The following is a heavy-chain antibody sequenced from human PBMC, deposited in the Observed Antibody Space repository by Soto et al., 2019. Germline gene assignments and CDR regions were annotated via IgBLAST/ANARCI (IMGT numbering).Heavy chain of an antibody. CDR1: GGSMSSCSYY. CDR2: IYYSGST. CDR3: ARHLDLGAYYGSGSYYLPGYYYYGMDV. J-gene: IGHJ6*01. D-gene: IGHD3-10*01. V-gene: IGHV4-39*01. Sequence: SESLSLTCAASGGSMSSCSYYWGWNRQPPGKGREGIGSIYYSGSTYYNPSLKSRVTISVDTSKNQFSLKLSSVTAADTAVYYCARHLDLGAYYGSGSYYLPGYYYYGMDVWGEGTMVTVSS.